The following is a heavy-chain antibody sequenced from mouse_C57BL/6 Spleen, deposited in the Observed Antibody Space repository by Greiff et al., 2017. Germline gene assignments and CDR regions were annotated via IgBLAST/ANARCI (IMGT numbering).Heavy chain of an antibody. Sequence: VQLQQSGPELVKPGASVKISCKASGYAFSSSWMNWVKQRPGKGLEWIGRIYPGDGDTNYNGKFKGKATLTADKSSSTAYMQLSSLTSEDSAVYFWASFNWDSYFDYWGQGTTLTVSS. CDR3: ASFNWDSYFDY. J-gene: IGHJ2*01. CDR2: IYPGDGDT. D-gene: IGHD4-1*01. V-gene: IGHV1-82*01. CDR1: GYAFSSSW.